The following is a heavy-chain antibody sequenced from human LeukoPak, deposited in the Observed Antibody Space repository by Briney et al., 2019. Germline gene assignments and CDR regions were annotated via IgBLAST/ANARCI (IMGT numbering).Heavy chain of an antibody. Sequence: SETLSLTCTVSGYSISSGNYWGWIRQPPGKGLEWIGSIYHSGSTYYSPSLKSRVTISVDTSKNQFSLILNSVTAADTAVYYCARDLKPRYFDLWGRGTLVTVSS. V-gene: IGHV4-38-2*02. CDR3: ARDLKPRYFDL. J-gene: IGHJ2*01. CDR1: GYSISSGNY. CDR2: IYHSGST.